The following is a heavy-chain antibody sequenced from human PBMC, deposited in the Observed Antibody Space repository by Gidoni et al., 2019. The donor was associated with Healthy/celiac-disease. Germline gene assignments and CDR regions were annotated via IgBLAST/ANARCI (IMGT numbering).Heavy chain of an antibody. Sequence: EVQLVESGGGLVQPGGSLRLSCAASGFTFRSYWMHWVRQAPGKGLVWVSRINSDGRSTSYADSVKGRFTISRDNAKNTLYLQMNSLRAEDTAVYYCARDLEWELLYYFDYWGQGTLVTVSS. CDR3: ARDLEWELLYYFDY. V-gene: IGHV3-74*01. J-gene: IGHJ4*02. D-gene: IGHD1-26*01. CDR1: GFTFRSYW. CDR2: INSDGRST.